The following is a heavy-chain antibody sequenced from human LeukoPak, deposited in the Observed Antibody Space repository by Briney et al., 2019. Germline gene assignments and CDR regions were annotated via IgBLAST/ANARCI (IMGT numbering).Heavy chain of an antibody. CDR3: AKDTFRSSGPGY. J-gene: IGHJ4*02. V-gene: IGHV3-33*06. Sequence: GGSLRLSCAASGFTFSSYGMHWVRQAPRKGLEWVAVIWYDGSNKYYADSVKGRFTISRDNSKNTLYLQMNSLRAEDTAVYYCAKDTFRSSGPGYWGQGTLVTVSS. CDR1: GFTFSSYG. CDR2: IWYDGSNK. D-gene: IGHD6-19*01.